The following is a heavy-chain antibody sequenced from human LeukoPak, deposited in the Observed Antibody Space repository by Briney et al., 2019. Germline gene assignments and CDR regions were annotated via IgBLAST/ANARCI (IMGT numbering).Heavy chain of an antibody. CDR1: GGSISGSNW. J-gene: IGHJ4*02. V-gene: IGHV4-4*03. D-gene: IGHD2-2*01. CDR3: TRRIVVVPAANPFDY. CDR2: IYHSGST. Sequence: PGTLSLTCAVSGGSISGSNWWSWVRQPPGKGLEWIGEIYHSGSTNYNPSLKSRVTISVDKSKNQFSLKLSSVTAADTAVYYCTRRIVVVPAANPFDYWGQGTLVTVSS.